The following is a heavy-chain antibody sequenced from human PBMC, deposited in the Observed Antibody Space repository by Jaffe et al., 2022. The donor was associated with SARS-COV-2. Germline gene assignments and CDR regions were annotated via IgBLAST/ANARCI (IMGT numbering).Heavy chain of an antibody. V-gene: IGHV4-61*02. Sequence: QVQLQESGPGLVKPSQTLSLTCTVSGGSISSRSYYWSWIRQPAGKGLEWIGRIYDSGSTNYNPSLKSRVTISIDTSKNQFSLKLSSVTAADTAVYYCARVDPNFSDRSGYYYPQYFDYWGQGTPVTVSS. CDR3: ARVDPNFSDRSGYYYPQYFDY. J-gene: IGHJ4*02. D-gene: IGHD3-22*01. CDR1: GGSISSRSYY. CDR2: IYDSGST.